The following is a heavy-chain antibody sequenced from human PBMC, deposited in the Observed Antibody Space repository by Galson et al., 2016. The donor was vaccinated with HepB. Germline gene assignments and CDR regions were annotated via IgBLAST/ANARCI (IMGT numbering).Heavy chain of an antibody. J-gene: IGHJ3*02. Sequence: SLRLSCAASGFTFSIFSMNWVRQAPGKGLEWVSSISTRSSYIYYADSVKGRFTISRDNAKNSLYLQMNSLRAEDTAVYYCARTLPRAGAFDIWGQGTMVTVSS. CDR1: GFTFSIFS. V-gene: IGHV3-21*01. CDR2: ISTRSSYI. CDR3: ARTLPRAGAFDI.